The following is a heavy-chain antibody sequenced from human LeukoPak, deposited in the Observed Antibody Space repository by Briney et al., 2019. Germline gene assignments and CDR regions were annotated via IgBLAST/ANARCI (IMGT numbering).Heavy chain of an antibody. CDR2: INHSGST. CDR1: GGSFSGYY. Sequence: SETLSLTCAVYGGSFSGYYWSWIRQPPGKGLEWIGEINHSGSTNYNPSLTSRVTMSVDTSKKQFSLKLSSVTAADTAVYYCARSSHYYLPVDVWGKGTTVTVSS. J-gene: IGHJ6*04. CDR3: ARSSHYYLPVDV. V-gene: IGHV4-34*01. D-gene: IGHD3-10*01.